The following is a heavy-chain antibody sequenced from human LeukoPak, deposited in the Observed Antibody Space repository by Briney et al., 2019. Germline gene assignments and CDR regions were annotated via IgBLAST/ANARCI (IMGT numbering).Heavy chain of an antibody. CDR3: ARDLVVPAAEVGFDP. Sequence: GGSLRLSCAASGFTVSSNYMSWVRQAPGKGLEWVSVIYSGGSTYYADSVKGRFTISRDNSKNTLYLQMNSLRAEDTAVYYCARDLVVPAAEVGFDPWGQGTLVTVSS. V-gene: IGHV3-53*01. D-gene: IGHD2-2*01. J-gene: IGHJ5*02. CDR1: GFTVSSNY. CDR2: IYSGGST.